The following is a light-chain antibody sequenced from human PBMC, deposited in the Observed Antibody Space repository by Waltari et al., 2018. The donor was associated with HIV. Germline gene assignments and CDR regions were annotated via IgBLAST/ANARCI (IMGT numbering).Light chain of an antibody. Sequence: DIHLTQSPSFLSASVGDRVTITCRASQDSGNSVAWYQQRPGKAPKLLIYSTSTLQSGVPSRFRGSRSRTEFTLTIASLQAEDFATYFCQQLNTYPHTFGQGTKVEI. CDR1: QDSGNS. V-gene: IGKV1-9*01. J-gene: IGKJ2*01. CDR2: STS. CDR3: QQLNTYPHT.